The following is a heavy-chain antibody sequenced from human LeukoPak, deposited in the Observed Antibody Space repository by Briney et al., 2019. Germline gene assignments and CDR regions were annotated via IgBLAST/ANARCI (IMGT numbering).Heavy chain of an antibody. Sequence: PSETLSFTCTVSGYSICSGYYWGWIRQPPGKGLEWIGSIYHSGSTYYNPSLKSRVTMSVDTSKNQFSLKLSSLTAADTAVYYCARDYVWGSYRSTDFDYWGQGTLVTVSS. CDR1: GYSICSGYY. D-gene: IGHD3-16*02. J-gene: IGHJ4*02. CDR2: IYHSGST. V-gene: IGHV4-38-2*02. CDR3: ARDYVWGSYRSTDFDY.